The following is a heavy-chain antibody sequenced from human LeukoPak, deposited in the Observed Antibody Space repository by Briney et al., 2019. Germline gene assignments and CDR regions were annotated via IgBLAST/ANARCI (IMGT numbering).Heavy chain of an antibody. Sequence: QSGGSLRLSCAASGFTFSSQWMGWVRQAPGKGLEWVAFIRYDGSNKYYADSVKGRFTISRDNSKNTLYLQMNSLRAEDRAGYYCARVGPWVNPDYYSYYMDVWGKGTTVTVSS. CDR3: ARVGPWVNPDYYSYYMDV. D-gene: IGHD1-14*01. J-gene: IGHJ6*03. CDR2: IRYDGSNK. V-gene: IGHV3-30*02. CDR1: GFTFSSQW.